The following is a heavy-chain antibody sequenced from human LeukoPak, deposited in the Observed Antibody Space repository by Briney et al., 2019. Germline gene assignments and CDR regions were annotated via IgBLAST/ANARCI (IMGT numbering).Heavy chain of an antibody. V-gene: IGHV1-69*05. J-gene: IGHJ4*02. D-gene: IGHD6-13*01. CDR2: IIPIFGTA. CDR3: ASPPRRSAAAGLYYFDY. CDR1: GGTFSSYA. Sequence: SVKVSCKASGGTFSSYAISWVRQAPGQGLEWMGGIIPIFGTANYAQKFQGRVTITTDESTSTAYMELSSLRSEDTAVYYCASPPRRSAAAGLYYFDYWGQGTLVTVSS.